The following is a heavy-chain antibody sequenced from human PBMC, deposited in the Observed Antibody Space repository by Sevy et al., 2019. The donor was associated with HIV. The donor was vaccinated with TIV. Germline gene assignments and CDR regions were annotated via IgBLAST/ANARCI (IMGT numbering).Heavy chain of an antibody. CDR2: ISSSSSYI. Sequence: WGSLRLSCTASGVTFSSYIRNWVRQAPGKGLEWVSSISSSSSYIYYADSVKGLFNISRHNAKNSLYLQMNRLRAEDKDVYYCGSTFLEHPWGQGTLVTVSS. CDR3: GSTFLEHP. V-gene: IGHV3-21*04. D-gene: IGHD3-3*01. CDR1: GVTFSSYI. J-gene: IGHJ5*02.